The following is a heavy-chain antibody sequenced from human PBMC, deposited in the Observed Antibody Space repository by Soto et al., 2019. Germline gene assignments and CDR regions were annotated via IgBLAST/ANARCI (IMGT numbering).Heavy chain of an antibody. Sequence: SVKVSCKASGGTFSRNTISWVRQAPGQGLEWMGGIMPIFGSANYAQKFQGRVTITADENTRTVYMELSRLRSEDAAVYYCARQFDSDTTGYYYAYWGQGTLVTVSS. CDR2: IMPIFGSA. J-gene: IGHJ4*02. D-gene: IGHD3-22*01. CDR3: ARQFDSDTTGYYYAY. CDR1: GGTFSRNT. V-gene: IGHV1-69*13.